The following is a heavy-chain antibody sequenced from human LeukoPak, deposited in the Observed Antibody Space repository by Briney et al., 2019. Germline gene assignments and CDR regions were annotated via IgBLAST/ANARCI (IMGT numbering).Heavy chain of an antibody. CDR2: ISGSGGDT. CDR3: AKDQNYESSGYYGGFDY. V-gene: IGHV3-23*01. Sequence: GGSLRLSCAASGFTFSSYGMHWVRQAPGKGLEWVSGISGSGGDTYYADSVKGRFTISRDNSKNTLNLQMNSLRAEDTALYYCAKDQNYESSGYYGGFDYWGQGTLVTVSS. CDR1: GFTFSSYG. J-gene: IGHJ4*02. D-gene: IGHD3-22*01.